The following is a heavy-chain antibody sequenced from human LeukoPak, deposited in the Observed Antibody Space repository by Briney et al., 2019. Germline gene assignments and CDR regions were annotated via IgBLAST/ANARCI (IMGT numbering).Heavy chain of an antibody. Sequence: EASVKVSCKASGYTFTGYYMHWLRRAPGQGLEWMGWINPNSGGTNSAQKFQGRVTMTRDTSISTAHMELSRLRSDDTAVYYCARGGYYDSSAYRVLDYWGQGTLVTVSS. D-gene: IGHD3-22*01. CDR2: INPNSGGT. CDR1: GYTFTGYY. J-gene: IGHJ4*02. V-gene: IGHV1-2*02. CDR3: ARGGYYDSSAYRVLDY.